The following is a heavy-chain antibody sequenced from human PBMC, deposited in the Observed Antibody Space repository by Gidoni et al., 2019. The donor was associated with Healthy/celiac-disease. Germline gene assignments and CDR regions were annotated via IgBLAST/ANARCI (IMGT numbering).Heavy chain of an antibody. CDR3: ARDRCSGGRGRCGMDV. CDR1: GGSISSYY. D-gene: IGHD2-15*01. Sequence: QVQLQESGPGLVKTSETLSLTCTVSGGSISSYYWRWIRQPAGTGLAWIGRIYTSGGTNYNPSPKSRVTMSVDTSKNQFSLKLSSVTAADTAVYYCARDRCSGGRGRCGMDVWGQGTTVTVSS. V-gene: IGHV4-4*07. CDR2: IYTSGGT. J-gene: IGHJ6*02.